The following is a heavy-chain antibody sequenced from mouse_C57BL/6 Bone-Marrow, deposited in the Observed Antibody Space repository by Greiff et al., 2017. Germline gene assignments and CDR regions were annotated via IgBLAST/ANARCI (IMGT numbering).Heavy chain of an antibody. CDR1: GFTFSSYG. CDR3: ARQEYYYGCRTWFAY. CDR2: ISSGGSYT. J-gene: IGHJ3*01. D-gene: IGHD1-1*01. Sequence: EVQVVESGGDLVKPGGSLKLSCAASGFTFSSYGMSWVRQTPDKRLEWVATISSGGSYTYYPESVKGRFTISRVNAKNTLYLQMSSLKSEDTAMYYCARQEYYYGCRTWFAYWGQGTLVTVSA. V-gene: IGHV5-6*01.